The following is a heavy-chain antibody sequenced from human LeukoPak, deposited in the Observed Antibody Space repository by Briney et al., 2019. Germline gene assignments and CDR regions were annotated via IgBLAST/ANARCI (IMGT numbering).Heavy chain of an antibody. CDR2: IYYSGST. CDR1: GGSISSYY. CDR3: ARGDVLLWFGEPITTYFDY. J-gene: IGHJ4*02. D-gene: IGHD3-10*01. V-gene: IGHV4-59*01. Sequence: SETLSLTCTVSGGSISSYYWSWIRQPPGKGLERIGYIYYSGSTNYNPSLKSRVTISVDTSKNQFSLKLSSVTAADTAVYYCARGDVLLWFGEPITTYFDYWGQGTLVTVSS.